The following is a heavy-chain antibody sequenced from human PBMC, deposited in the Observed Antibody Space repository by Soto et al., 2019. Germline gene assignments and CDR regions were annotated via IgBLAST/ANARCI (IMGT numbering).Heavy chain of an antibody. Sequence: QPGGSLRLSCAVSGFTFDDYAMHWVRQAPGKGLEWVAGIIWNSAYIVYADSVKGRFTISRDNAKNSLHLQMDSLRAEDTALYYCVKDSTVSGVRQGLDFWGRGTLVTSPQ. D-gene: IGHD6-19*01. CDR1: GFTFDDYA. CDR3: VKDSTVSGVRQGLDF. J-gene: IGHJ4*02. CDR2: IIWNSAYI. V-gene: IGHV3-9*01.